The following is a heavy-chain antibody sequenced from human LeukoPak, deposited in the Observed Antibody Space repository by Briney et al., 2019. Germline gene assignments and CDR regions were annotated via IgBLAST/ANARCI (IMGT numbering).Heavy chain of an antibody. CDR2: IYTSGST. CDR3: ARGEYQLLFSY. CDR1: GDSISSGNYY. Sequence: SQTLSLTCTVSGDSISSGNYYWSWIRQPAGKGLEWIGRIYTSGSTNYNPSLKSRVTISVDTSKNQFSLKLSSVTAADTAVYYCARGEYQLLFSYWGQGTLVSVSS. V-gene: IGHV4-61*02. J-gene: IGHJ4*02. D-gene: IGHD2-2*01.